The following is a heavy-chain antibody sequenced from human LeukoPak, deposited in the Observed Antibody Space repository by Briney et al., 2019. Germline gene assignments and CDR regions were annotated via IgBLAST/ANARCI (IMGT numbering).Heavy chain of an antibody. CDR2: ISSGSTTI. D-gene: IGHD6-19*01. Sequence: GGSLRLSCATSGFTLRSYSMNWVRQAPRKGLEWVSYISSGSTTIYYADSVKGRFTISRDNAKNSLYLQMNSLRAEDTAVYYCARDVEQWLVRVYYFDYWGQGTLVTVSS. J-gene: IGHJ4*02. V-gene: IGHV3-48*01. CDR3: ARDVEQWLVRVYYFDY. CDR1: GFTLRSYS.